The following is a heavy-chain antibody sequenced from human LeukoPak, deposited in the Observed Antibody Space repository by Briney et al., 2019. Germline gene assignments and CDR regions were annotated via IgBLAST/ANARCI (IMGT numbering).Heavy chain of an antibody. D-gene: IGHD2-21*02. J-gene: IGHJ4*02. CDR2: ISAYNGNT. Sequence: ASVKVSCKASGYTFTSYGISWVRQAPGQGLEWMGWISAYNGNTNYAQKLQGRVTMTTDTSTSTAYMELRSLRSDDTAVYYCAREEEGDLLNPAPFDYWGQGTLVTVSS. CDR1: GYTFTSYG. V-gene: IGHV1-18*01. CDR3: AREEEGDLLNPAPFDY.